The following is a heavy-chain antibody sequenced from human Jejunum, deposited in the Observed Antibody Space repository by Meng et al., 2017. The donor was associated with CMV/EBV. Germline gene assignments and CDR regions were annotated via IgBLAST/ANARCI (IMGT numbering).Heavy chain of an antibody. CDR3: ARALGDIVAADGMDV. D-gene: IGHD5-12*01. CDR2: VSYSGNT. V-gene: IGHV4-59*01. Sequence: GSITYSSWSWIRQSPRKGLEWIGSVSYSGNTNYNPSLRSRVRISMDTSENQFSLKVTSVSAGDTAIYYCARALGDIVAADGMDVWGQGTTVTVSS. J-gene: IGHJ6*02. CDR1: GSITYSS.